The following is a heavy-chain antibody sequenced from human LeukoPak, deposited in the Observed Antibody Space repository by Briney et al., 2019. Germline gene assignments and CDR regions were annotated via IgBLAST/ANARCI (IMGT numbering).Heavy chain of an antibody. CDR3: ARGLGSYQ. D-gene: IGHD1-26*01. Sequence: GGSLRLSCAASGFILRNYAMNWVRQAPGKGPEWVSSITGSGGGTSYADSVKGRFTISRDNSKSTLYLQLNSLRAEDTAVYYCARGLGSYQWGQGTLVPVSS. CDR2: ITGSGGGT. CDR1: GFILRNYA. V-gene: IGHV3-23*01. J-gene: IGHJ4*02.